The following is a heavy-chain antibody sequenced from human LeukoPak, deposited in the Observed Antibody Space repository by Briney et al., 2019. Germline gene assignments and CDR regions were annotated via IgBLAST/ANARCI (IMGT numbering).Heavy chain of an antibody. CDR1: GFTFSSYA. V-gene: IGHV3-23*01. CDR3: AKDCRSVTSCYHGY. J-gene: IGHJ4*02. CDR2: ISGSGVST. D-gene: IGHD2-2*01. Sequence: GGSLRLSCAASGFTFSSYAMSWVRQAPWKGLEWVSGISGSGVSTYYADSVKGRFTISRDNSKNTLYLQMHSLRADDTAVYYCAKDCRSVTSCYHGYWGQGTLVTVSS.